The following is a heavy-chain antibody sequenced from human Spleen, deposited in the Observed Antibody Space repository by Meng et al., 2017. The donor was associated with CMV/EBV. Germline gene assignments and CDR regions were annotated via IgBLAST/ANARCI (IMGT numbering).Heavy chain of an antibody. J-gene: IGHJ4*02. CDR1: GSTFSNYW. CDR3: ARGGGSYHDY. D-gene: IGHD1-26*01. Sequence: GGSLRLSCAASGSTFSNYWMHWVRQAPGKGLVWVSRINSDGSNTGYADSVKGRFTISRDNAQLHLQMNSLRAEDTAVYYCARGGGSYHDYWGQGTLVTVSS. V-gene: IGHV3-74*01. CDR2: INSDGSNT.